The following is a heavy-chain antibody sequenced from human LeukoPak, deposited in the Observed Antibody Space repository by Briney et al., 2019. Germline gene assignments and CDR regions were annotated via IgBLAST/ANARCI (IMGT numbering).Heavy chain of an antibody. CDR3: ARDPHIAAAGTIFDY. CDR2: ISSSSTTR. Sequence: AGGSLRLSCVVSGFTFSSCSMNWVRQAPGKGLEWVSYISSSSTTRYYADSVKGRFTISRDNAKNSLYLQMNSLRDEDSAVYYCARDPHIAAAGTIFDYWGQGTLVTVPS. D-gene: IGHD6-13*01. J-gene: IGHJ4*02. V-gene: IGHV3-48*02. CDR1: GFTFSSCS.